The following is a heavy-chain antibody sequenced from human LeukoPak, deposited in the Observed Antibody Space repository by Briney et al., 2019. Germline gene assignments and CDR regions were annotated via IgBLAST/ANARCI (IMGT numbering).Heavy chain of an antibody. CDR2: IYSGGST. Sequence: GGSLRLSCAASGFTVSSNYMSWVRQAPGKGLEWVSVIYSGGSTYYADSVKGRFTISRDNSKNTLYLQMNSLRAEDTAVYYCARGSPHSHLWFGDRFKYYMDVWGKGTTVTVSS. V-gene: IGHV3-53*01. J-gene: IGHJ6*03. CDR1: GFTVSSNY. D-gene: IGHD3-10*01. CDR3: ARGSPHSHLWFGDRFKYYMDV.